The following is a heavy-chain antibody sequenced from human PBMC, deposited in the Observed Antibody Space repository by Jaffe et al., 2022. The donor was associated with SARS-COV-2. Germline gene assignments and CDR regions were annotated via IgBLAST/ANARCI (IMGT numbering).Heavy chain of an antibody. V-gene: IGHV1-3*01. CDR3: ARRHHDSSGYYLGLDY. J-gene: IGHJ4*02. CDR2: ISAGMGDT. D-gene: IGHD3-22*01. CDR1: GFTLSGYA. Sequence: QVQLVQSGAEVKKPGASVKVACKASGFTLSGYAIHWVRQAPGQRLEWMGWISAGMGDTKYSQKFQGRVTISRDTSASTVYMELTSLKSEDTALYYCARRHHDSSGYYLGLDYWGQGTLVTVSS.